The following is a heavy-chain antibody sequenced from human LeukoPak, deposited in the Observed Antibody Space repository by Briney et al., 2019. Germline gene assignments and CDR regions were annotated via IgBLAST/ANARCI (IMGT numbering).Heavy chain of an antibody. V-gene: IGHV1-2*02. J-gene: IGHJ3*02. D-gene: IGHD3-22*01. CDR3: ARVSTVSGYYDSRYDAFDI. CDR2: INPNSGGT. CDR1: GYTFTGYY. Sequence: ASVKVSCKASGYTFTGYYMHWVRQAPGQGLEWMGWINPNSGGTNYAQKFQGRVTMTRDTSISTAYMELSRLRSDDTAVYYCARVSTVSGYYDSRYDAFDIWGQGTMVTVSS.